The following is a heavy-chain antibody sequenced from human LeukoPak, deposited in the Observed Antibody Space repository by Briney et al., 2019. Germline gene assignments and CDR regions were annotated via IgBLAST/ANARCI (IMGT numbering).Heavy chain of an antibody. Sequence: ASAKVSCKASGYTFTSYGISWVRQAPGQGLEWMGWISAYNGNTNYAQKLQGRVTMTTDTSTSTAYMELRSLRSDDTAVYYCARGGGAFAGYSSSWYNPRYYYYYMDVWGKGTTVTVSS. J-gene: IGHJ6*03. CDR3: ARGGGAFAGYSSSWYNPRYYYYYMDV. D-gene: IGHD6-13*01. CDR2: ISAYNGNT. V-gene: IGHV1-18*01. CDR1: GYTFTSYG.